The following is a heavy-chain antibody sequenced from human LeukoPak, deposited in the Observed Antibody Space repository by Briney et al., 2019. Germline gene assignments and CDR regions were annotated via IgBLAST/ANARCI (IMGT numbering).Heavy chain of an antibody. CDR1: GFTFDDYA. D-gene: IGHD1-26*01. J-gene: IGHJ6*03. CDR2: ISWNSGSI. Sequence: PGGSLRLSCAASGFTFDDYAMHWVRQAPGKGLEWVSGISWNSGSIGYADSVKGRFTISRDNAKNSLYLQMNSLRAEDMALYYCAKDIGRFYMDVWGKGTTVTVSS. CDR3: AKDIGRFYMDV. V-gene: IGHV3-9*03.